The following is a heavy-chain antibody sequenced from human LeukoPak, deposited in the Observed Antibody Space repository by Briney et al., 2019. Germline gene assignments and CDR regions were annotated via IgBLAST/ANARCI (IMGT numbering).Heavy chain of an antibody. CDR3: AKDQTRNYYGSGSYDY. Sequence: GRSLRLSCAASGFTVSSNYMSWVRQAPGKGLGWVSVIYSGGSTYYADSVKGRFTISRDNSKNTLYLQMNSLRAEDTAVYYCAKDQTRNYYGSGSYDYWGQGTLVTVSS. CDR1: GFTVSSNY. D-gene: IGHD3-10*01. CDR2: IYSGGST. J-gene: IGHJ4*02. V-gene: IGHV3-66*01.